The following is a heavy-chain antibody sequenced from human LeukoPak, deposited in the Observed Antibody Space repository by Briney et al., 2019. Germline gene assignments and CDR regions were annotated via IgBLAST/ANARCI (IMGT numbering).Heavy chain of an antibody. J-gene: IGHJ4*02. CDR3: ARTHPFDY. CDR2: IKQDGSEK. Sequence: GGSLRLSCAASGFTFSSYGMTWVRQAPGKGLEWVANIKQDGSEKYYVDSVKGQITISRDNAKNSLYLQMNSLRAEDTAVYYCARTHPFDYWGQGTLVIVSS. CDR1: GFTFSSYG. V-gene: IGHV3-7*03.